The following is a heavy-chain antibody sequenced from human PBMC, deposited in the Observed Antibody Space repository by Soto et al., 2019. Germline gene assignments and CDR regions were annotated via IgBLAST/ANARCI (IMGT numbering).Heavy chain of an antibody. Sequence: GGSLRLSCAASGFTVSSNYMSWVRQAPGKGLEWVSVIYSGGSTYYADSVKGRFTISRDNSKNTLYLQMNSLRAEDTAVYYCARDRRGYCISTSCYGPYYYYGMDVRGQGTTVTVSS. CDR1: GFTVSSNY. D-gene: IGHD2-2*01. CDR2: IYSGGST. V-gene: IGHV3-66*01. J-gene: IGHJ6*02. CDR3: ARDRRGYCISTSCYGPYYYYGMDV.